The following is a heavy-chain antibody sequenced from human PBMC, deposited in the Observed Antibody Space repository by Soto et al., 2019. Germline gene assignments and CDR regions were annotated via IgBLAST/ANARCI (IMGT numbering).Heavy chain of an antibody. D-gene: IGHD1-26*01. Sequence: ASVKVSCKASGGTFSSYAISWVRQAPGQGLEWMGGIIPIFGTANYAQKFQGRVTITADKSTSTAYMELSSLRSEDTAVYYCARDYHSGSYLGYFDYWGQGTLVTVSS. CDR2: IIPIFGTA. CDR3: ARDYHSGSYLGYFDY. CDR1: GGTFSSYA. J-gene: IGHJ4*02. V-gene: IGHV1-69*06.